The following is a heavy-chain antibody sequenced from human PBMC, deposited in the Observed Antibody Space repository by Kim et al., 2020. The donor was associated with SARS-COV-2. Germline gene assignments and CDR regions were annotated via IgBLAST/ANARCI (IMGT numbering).Heavy chain of an antibody. D-gene: IGHD6-6*01. J-gene: IGHJ6*02. CDR1: GGSISSYY. V-gene: IGHV4-59*13. CDR3: ARSRRLKAAARPSYYYGMDV. CDR2: IYYSGST. Sequence: SETLSLTCTVSGGSISSYYWSWIRQPPGKGLEWIGYIYYSGSTNYNPSLKSRVTISVDTSKNQFSLKLSSVTAADTAVYYCARSRRLKAAARPSYYYGMDVWGQGTTVTVSS.